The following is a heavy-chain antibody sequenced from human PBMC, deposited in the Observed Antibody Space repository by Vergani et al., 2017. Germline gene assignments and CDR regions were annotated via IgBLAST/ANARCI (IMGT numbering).Heavy chain of an antibody. D-gene: IGHD1-14*01. Sequence: QVQLQESGPGLVRPSETLSLTCTVSGGSPSGYYWNWIRQTPGEGLEWIGYVEDSGYFNYNPSLKTRVSMSSDTSNNQFSLMLSSVTVADTAVYYGARSIVSRNPPDYFDNWGQGTLVTVSS. CDR2: VEDSGYF. V-gene: IGHV4-59*01. CDR1: GGSPSGYY. J-gene: IGHJ4*02. CDR3: ARSIVSRNPPDYFDN.